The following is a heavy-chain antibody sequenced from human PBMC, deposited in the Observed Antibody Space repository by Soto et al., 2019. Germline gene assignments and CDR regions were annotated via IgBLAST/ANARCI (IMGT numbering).Heavy chain of an antibody. CDR1: GGSFGGYY. CDR2: INHIGNT. Sequence: QVQLQQWCAGLLRPAETLSLTCAVYGGSFGGYYWSWIRQPPGKGLEWIGEINHIGNTKYNPSLKSRLSISADTHKNQFSLNLNAVTAADTAVYYCARGGRLMVYAIGMEVWGKGTTVTVS. J-gene: IGHJ6*04. CDR3: ARGGRLMVYAIGMEV. V-gene: IGHV4-34*01. D-gene: IGHD2-8*01.